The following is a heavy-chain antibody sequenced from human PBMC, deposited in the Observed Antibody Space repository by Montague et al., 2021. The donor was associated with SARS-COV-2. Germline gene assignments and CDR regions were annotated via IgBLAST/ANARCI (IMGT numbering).Heavy chain of an antibody. CDR3: ASPKEGSGYYRPFDY. CDR1: GASVTSTNW. D-gene: IGHD3-22*01. V-gene: IGHV4-4*02. J-gene: IGHJ4*02. CDR2: IYHTGNT. Sequence: SETLSLTCGVSGASVTSTNWWSWVRQPTGKGLEWIGEIYHTGNTNYSPSPKNRVSISLDKSKNQLSLRLNSVTAADTAVYYCASPKEGSGYYRPFDYWGQGILVTVSS.